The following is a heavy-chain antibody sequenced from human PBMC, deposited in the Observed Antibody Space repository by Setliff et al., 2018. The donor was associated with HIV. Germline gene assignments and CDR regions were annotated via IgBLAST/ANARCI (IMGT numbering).Heavy chain of an antibody. V-gene: IGHV4-30-4*08. CDR2: ITYSGSA. J-gene: IGHJ5*02. Sequence: SETLSLTCTVSGGSISSDDYYWNWIRRPPGKGLEWIGYITYSGSAYYNPSLKSRVTISIDTSNNQISLRLSSVTAADTAIYFCARFTVVVFGAGEPSWFDPWGQGILVTVS. D-gene: IGHD2-15*01. CDR1: GGSISSDDYY. CDR3: ARFTVVVFGAGEPSWFDP.